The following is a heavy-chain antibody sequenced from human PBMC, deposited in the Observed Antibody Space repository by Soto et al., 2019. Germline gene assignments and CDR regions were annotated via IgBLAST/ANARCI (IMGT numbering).Heavy chain of an antibody. J-gene: IGHJ4*02. D-gene: IGHD3-9*01. V-gene: IGHV4-39*01. CDR3: ARLDSYDILTGYYNFER. CDR2: MFYSGST. Sequence: QLQLQESGPGLVKPSETLSLTCSVSGGSVSSSSHYWAWIRQPPGKGLEWIGSMFYSGSTYYGPSLKIRVTMSVDTSKNQFPLKLSSGTAADTAVYYCARLDSYDILTGYYNFERWGQGTLVTVSS. CDR1: GGSVSSSSHY.